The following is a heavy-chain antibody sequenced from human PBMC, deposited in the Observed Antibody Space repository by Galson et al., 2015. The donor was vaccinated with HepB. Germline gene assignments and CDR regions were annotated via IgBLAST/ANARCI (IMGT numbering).Heavy chain of an antibody. J-gene: IGHJ4*02. Sequence: ETLSLTCTVSGGSISSSSYYWGWIRQPPGKGLEWIGSIYYSGSTYYNPSLKSRVTISVDTSKNQFSLKLSSVTAADTAVYYCARPSYGSGSYYLDYWGQGTLVTVSS. CDR3: ARPSYGSGSYYLDY. CDR1: GGSISSSSYY. D-gene: IGHD3-10*01. CDR2: IYYSGST. V-gene: IGHV4-39*01.